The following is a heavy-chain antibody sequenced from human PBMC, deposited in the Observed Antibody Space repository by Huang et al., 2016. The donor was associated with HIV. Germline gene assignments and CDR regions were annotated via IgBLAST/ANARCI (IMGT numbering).Heavy chain of an antibody. CDR3: AKDTYNSGWFDY. D-gene: IGHD6-19*01. CDR1: GFPFSSNA. CDR2: ITGSGGRI. Sequence: EVQLLESGGGLVQPGGSLRLSCVASGFPFSSNAMSWVRQAPGKGLEWVSAITGSGGRIYYADSMKGRFTISRDNSKKTLYLQMNSLRAEDTAVYYCAKDTYNSGWFDYWGQGTLVTVSS. V-gene: IGHV3-23*01. J-gene: IGHJ4*02.